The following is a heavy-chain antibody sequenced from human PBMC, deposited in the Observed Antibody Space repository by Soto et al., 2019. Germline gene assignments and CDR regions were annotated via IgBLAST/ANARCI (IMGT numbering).Heavy chain of an antibody. J-gene: IGHJ4*02. CDR3: ARRTLDYSGSGSSDY. CDR1: GGSISSSSYY. CDR2: IYYSGST. V-gene: IGHV4-39*01. D-gene: IGHD3-10*01. Sequence: QLQLQESGPGLVKPSETLSLTCTVSGGSISSSSYYWGWIRQPPGKGLEWIGSIYYSGSTYYNPSLKIRVTISVDTSKNQFSLKLSSVTAADTAVYYCARRTLDYSGSGSSDYWGQGTLVTVSS.